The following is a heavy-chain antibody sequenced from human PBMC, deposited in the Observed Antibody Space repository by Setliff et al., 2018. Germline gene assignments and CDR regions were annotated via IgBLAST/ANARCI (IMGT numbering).Heavy chain of an antibody. D-gene: IGHD3-9*01. CDR1: GGSISGYY. V-gene: IGHV4-59*01. CDR3: ARAGISSDIY. CDR2: IHFSGNT. J-gene: IGHJ4*02. Sequence: LSLTCTVSGGSISGYYWNWIRQTPEMRLEWIGHIHFSGNTHFNPSLMSRVTMSVDTSKKQFSLNVNSVTSADTAVYYCARAGISSDIYWGQGTLVTVSS.